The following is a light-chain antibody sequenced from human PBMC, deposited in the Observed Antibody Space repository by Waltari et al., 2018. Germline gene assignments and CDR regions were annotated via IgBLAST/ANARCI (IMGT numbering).Light chain of an antibody. CDR1: SSNIGSNA. Sequence: QSALTQPPSASGTPGQRVIISCSGSSSNIGSNAVSWYRQFPGTAPRLLIYSNSEPPSGVPHRFSGAKSGTSASLTISGLQSDDAADYYCATWDDRQTGYVVFGGGTKLTVL. V-gene: IGLV1-44*01. CDR3: ATWDDRQTGYVV. CDR2: SNS. J-gene: IGLJ2*01.